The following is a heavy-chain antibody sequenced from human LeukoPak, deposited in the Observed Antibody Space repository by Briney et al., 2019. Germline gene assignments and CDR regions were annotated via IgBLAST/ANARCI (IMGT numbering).Heavy chain of an antibody. CDR2: IKHDGSAK. CDR1: GFTFSSYW. J-gene: IGHJ4*02. V-gene: IGHV3-7*02. Sequence: GGSLRLSCAASGFTFSSYWMTWVRQAPGKGLEWVANIKHDGSAKYYVDSVEGRFTFSRDNTQNSLYPQMDSLRAEDTAVYYCAKALPTDYGSGTLTGPLDFWGQGTLVTVSS. D-gene: IGHD3-10*01. CDR3: AKALPTDYGSGTLTGPLDF.